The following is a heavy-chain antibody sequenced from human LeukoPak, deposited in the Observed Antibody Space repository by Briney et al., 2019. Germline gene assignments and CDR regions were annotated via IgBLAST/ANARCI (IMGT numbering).Heavy chain of an antibody. D-gene: IGHD1-26*01. Sequence: GESLKISCKGSGYSFCSYWIAWVRQMPGKGLEWMGIIYPGDSDTRYSPSFQGQVTISVDKSISTAYLQWSSLKASDTAMYYCARQGGSYWSHFDYWGQGTLVTVSS. J-gene: IGHJ4*02. V-gene: IGHV5-51*01. CDR3: ARQGGSYWSHFDY. CDR2: IYPGDSDT. CDR1: GYSFCSYW.